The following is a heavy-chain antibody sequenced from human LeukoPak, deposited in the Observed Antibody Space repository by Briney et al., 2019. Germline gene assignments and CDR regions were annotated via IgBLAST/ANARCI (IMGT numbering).Heavy chain of an antibody. V-gene: IGHV3-23*01. CDR3: AKDLYYGSGSCFDY. D-gene: IGHD3-10*01. CDR2: ISGSVGST. CDR1: AFTFSSYA. J-gene: IGHJ4*02. Sequence: GGSLRLSCAASAFTFSSYAMSWVRQAPGKGLEWVSAISGSVGSTYYAYSVKGRFTISSDNSKTTLYLQMNSLRAEDTAVYYCAKDLYYGSGSCFDYWGQGTLVTVSS.